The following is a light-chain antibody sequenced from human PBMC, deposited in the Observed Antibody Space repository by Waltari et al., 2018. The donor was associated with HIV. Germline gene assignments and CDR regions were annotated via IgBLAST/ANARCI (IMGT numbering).Light chain of an antibody. CDR2: AVS. J-gene: IGLJ2*01. CDR3: CSYSSSGTVL. Sequence: HSVLTQPASMSGSLGQSITISCLGSSNDVGGFNSVSWYQQSPDKAPRLVIYAVSNRPSGFSGLFSGSKSGSAASWTISGLQPEDEADYYCCSYSSSGTVLFGGGTRLTVL. CDR1: SNDVGGFNS. V-gene: IGLV2-14*03.